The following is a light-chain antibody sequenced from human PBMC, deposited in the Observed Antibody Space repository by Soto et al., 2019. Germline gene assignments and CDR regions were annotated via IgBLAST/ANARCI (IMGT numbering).Light chain of an antibody. Sequence: DIQMTQSPSSLSASVGDRVTITCQASQDISNYLNWYQQKPGKAPKLLIFRASNLETGVPSRFSGGGSGTDFTFTISSLQPEDIATYYCQQYDNPPSYTFGPGTKLEIK. CDR2: RAS. CDR3: QQYDNPPSYT. CDR1: QDISNY. J-gene: IGKJ2*01. V-gene: IGKV1-33*01.